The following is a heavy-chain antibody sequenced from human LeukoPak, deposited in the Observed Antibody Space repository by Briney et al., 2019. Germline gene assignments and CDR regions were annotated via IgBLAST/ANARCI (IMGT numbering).Heavy chain of an antibody. Sequence: ASVTVSCKASGYTXTVYYMHWVRQAPGQGLEWMGWINPNSGGTNYAQKFQGRVTMTRDTSITTAYMELSRLRSDDTAVYYCARVVAGNWFDPWGQGTLVTVSS. CDR3: ARVVAGNWFDP. D-gene: IGHD6-19*01. CDR1: GYTXTVYY. CDR2: INPNSGGT. V-gene: IGHV1-2*02. J-gene: IGHJ5*02.